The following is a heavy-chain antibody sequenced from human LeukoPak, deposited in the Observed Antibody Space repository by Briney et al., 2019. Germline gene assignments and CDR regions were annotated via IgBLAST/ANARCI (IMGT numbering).Heavy chain of an antibody. V-gene: IGHV1-69*13. Sequence: GASVTVSCTASGYTFTRYYMHWVRQAPGQGLEWMGGIIPIFGTANYAQKFQGRVTITADESTSTAYMELSSLRSEDTAVYYCARETPSGTFDYWGQGTLVTVSS. J-gene: IGHJ4*02. CDR3: ARETPSGTFDY. CDR2: IIPIFGTA. CDR1: GYTFTRYY. D-gene: IGHD3-10*01.